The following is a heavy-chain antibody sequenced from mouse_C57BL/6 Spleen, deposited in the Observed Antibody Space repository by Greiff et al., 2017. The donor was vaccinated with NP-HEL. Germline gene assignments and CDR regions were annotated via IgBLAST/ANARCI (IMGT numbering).Heavy chain of an antibody. CDR3: ARYNWDEYYFDY. CDR1: GFTFSDYY. D-gene: IGHD4-1*01. Sequence: EVKLVESGGGLVQPGGSLKLSCAASGFTFSDYYMYWVRQTPEKRLEWVAYISNGGGSTYYPDTVKGRFTISRDNAKNTLYLQMSRLKSEDTAMYYCARYNWDEYYFDYWGQGTTLTVSS. J-gene: IGHJ2*01. CDR2: ISNGGGST. V-gene: IGHV5-12*01.